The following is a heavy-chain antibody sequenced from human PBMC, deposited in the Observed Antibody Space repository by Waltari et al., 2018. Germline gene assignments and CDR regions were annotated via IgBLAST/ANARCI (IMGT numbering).Heavy chain of an antibody. Sequence: EVQLVESGGGLVQPGRSLRLSCAASGLPFADYAMHWVRQAPGKGLEWVSGISWNSGSIRYADSVKCRFTISRDNAKNSLYLQMNSLRAEDTALYYCAKDGWSSSHTGHYYYYMDVWGKGTTVTVSS. J-gene: IGHJ6*03. D-gene: IGHD6-13*01. CDR2: ISWNSGSI. V-gene: IGHV3-9*01. CDR3: AKDGWSSSHTGHYYYYMDV. CDR1: GLPFADYA.